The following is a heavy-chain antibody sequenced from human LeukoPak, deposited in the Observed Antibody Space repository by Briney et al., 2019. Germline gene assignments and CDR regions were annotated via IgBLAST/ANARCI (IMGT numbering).Heavy chain of an antibody. CDR2: ISGSGGST. CDR1: GFTFSSYA. J-gene: IGHJ6*03. V-gene: IGHV3-23*01. D-gene: IGHD6-6*01. CDR3: AKPEYSSSYYYYYMDV. Sequence: GRSLRLSCAASGFTFSSYAMSWVRQAPGKGLEWVSAISGSGGSTYYADSVKGRFTISRDNSKNTLYLQMNSLRAEDTAVYYCAKPEYSSSYYYYYMDVWGKGTTVTVSS.